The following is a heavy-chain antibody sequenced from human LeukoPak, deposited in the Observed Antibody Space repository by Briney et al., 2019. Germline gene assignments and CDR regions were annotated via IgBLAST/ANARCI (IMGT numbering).Heavy chain of an antibody. D-gene: IGHD2-15*01. CDR1: GGSISSSSYY. V-gene: IGHV4-39*07. CDR3: ARVVVVVAGYYYYGMDV. CDR2: IYYSGST. J-gene: IGHJ6*02. Sequence: PSETLSLTCTVSGGSISSSSYYWGWIRQPPGKGLEWIGSIYYSGSTYYNPSLKSRVTISVDTSKNQFSLKLSPVTAADTAVYYCARVVVVVAGYYYYGMDVWGQGTTVTVSS.